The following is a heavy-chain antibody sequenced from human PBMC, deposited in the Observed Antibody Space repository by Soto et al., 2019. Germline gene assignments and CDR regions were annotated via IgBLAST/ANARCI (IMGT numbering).Heavy chain of an antibody. CDR3: ATRPLLPGAP. D-gene: IGHD3-22*01. V-gene: IGHV3-53*01. J-gene: IGHJ3*01. CDR1: GFTFSSND. CDR2: IYSGGST. Sequence: EVQLVESGGGLIQPGRSPRLSCAASGFTFSSNDMNWVRQAPGKGLEWVSLIYSGGSTYYADSVKGRFTISRDNSKNTLYLQMSSLRAEDTAVYYCATRPLLPGAPWGQGTMVTVSS.